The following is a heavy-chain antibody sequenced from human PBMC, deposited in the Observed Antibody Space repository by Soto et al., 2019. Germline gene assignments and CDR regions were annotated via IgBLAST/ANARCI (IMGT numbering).Heavy chain of an antibody. D-gene: IGHD3-22*01. CDR1: GFTLSNFA. CDR3: ARDEYYYASSGYYRFDQ. V-gene: IGHV3-23*01. Sequence: LRLSCAASGFTLSNFAMSWVRQAPGKGLEWVAVISDRGGSTDYAASVKGRFTISRDNSNNTVYLQMNNLRAEDTAVYYCARDEYYYASSGYYRFDQWGQGXLVTVYS. CDR2: ISDRGGST. J-gene: IGHJ4*02.